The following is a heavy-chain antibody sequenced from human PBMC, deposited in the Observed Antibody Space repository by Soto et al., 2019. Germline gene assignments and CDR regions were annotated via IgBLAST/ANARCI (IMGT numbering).Heavy chain of an antibody. J-gene: IGHJ6*02. Sequence: GGSLILSCTASGFTFGDYAMSWFRQATGKGLEWVGFIRSKAYGGTTEYAASVKGRFTISRDDSKSIAYLQMNSLKTEDTAVYYCTRGGGYCSGGSCPENTYYYGMDVWGQGTTVTVSS. CDR3: TRGGGYCSGGSCPENTYYYGMDV. CDR1: GFTFGDYA. V-gene: IGHV3-49*03. CDR2: IRSKAYGGTT. D-gene: IGHD2-15*01.